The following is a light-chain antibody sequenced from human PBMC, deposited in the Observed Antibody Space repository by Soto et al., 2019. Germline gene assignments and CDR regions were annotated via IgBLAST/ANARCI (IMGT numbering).Light chain of an antibody. CDR1: QNIDNK. J-gene: IGKJ1*01. Sequence: EIVLTQSPGTLSLSPGARATLSCRASQNIDNKLVWYQQKPGQVPRLLIYDASTRATGIPARFSGSGSGTEFTLTISSLQSEDFAFYYCQQFHYWWTFGQGTKVDIK. CDR2: DAS. CDR3: QQFHYWWT. V-gene: IGKV3-15*01.